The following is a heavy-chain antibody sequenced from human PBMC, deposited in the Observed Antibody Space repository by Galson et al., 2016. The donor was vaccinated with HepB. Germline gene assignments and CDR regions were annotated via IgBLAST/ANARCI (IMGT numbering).Heavy chain of an antibody. Sequence: SLRLSCAASGFTFSCYCMTWVRQAPGKGLEWVANINLDGSRRYYVDSVKGRFTISRDNGKYTLYLEMKSLRGEDTAMYYCVSGYTSGVWGQGTLVTVSS. D-gene: IGHD6-19*01. V-gene: IGHV3-7*01. CDR3: VSGYTSGV. J-gene: IGHJ4*02. CDR1: GFTFSCYC. CDR2: INLDGSRR.